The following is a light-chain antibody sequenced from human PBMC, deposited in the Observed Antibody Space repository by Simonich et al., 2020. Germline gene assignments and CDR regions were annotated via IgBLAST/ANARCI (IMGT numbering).Light chain of an antibody. Sequence: DIVMTQSPDSLAVSLGESATINCKSSQSVLYSSNNKHYLAWYQQKPGQHPKLLISWASTRESGVPDRFSGSGSGTDFTLTISSLQAEDVAVYYCQQYYSTPYTFGQGTKLEIK. CDR3: QQYYSTPYT. CDR2: WAS. V-gene: IGKV4-1*01. J-gene: IGKJ2*01. CDR1: QSVLYSSNNKHY.